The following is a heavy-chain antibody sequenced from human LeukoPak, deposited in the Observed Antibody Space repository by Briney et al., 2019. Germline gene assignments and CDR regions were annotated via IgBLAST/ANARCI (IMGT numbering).Heavy chain of an antibody. D-gene: IGHD3-10*01. V-gene: IGHV4-39*07. J-gene: IGHJ4*02. CDR3: ARGYYYGSGSYTPFDY. Sequence: SETLSLTCTVSGGSISSSSYYWGWIRQPPGKGLEWIGSIYYSGSTYYNPSLKSRVTISVDTSKNQFSLKLSSVTAADTAVYYCARGYYYGSGSYTPFDYWGQGTLVTVSS. CDR2: IYYSGST. CDR1: GGSISSSSYY.